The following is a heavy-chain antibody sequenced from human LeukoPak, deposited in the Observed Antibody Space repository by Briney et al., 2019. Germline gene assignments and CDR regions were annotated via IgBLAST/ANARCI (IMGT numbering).Heavy chain of an antibody. CDR2: FDPEDGET. V-gene: IGHV1-24*01. D-gene: IGHD1-1*01. CDR1: GYTLTELS. Sequence: ASVKVSCKVSGYTLTELSMHWVRQAPGKGLEWMGGFDPEDGETIYAQKFQGRVTKTEDTSTDTAYMELSSLRSEDTAVYYCATGGYNWNDVAGWFDPWGQGTLVTVSS. J-gene: IGHJ5*02. CDR3: ATGGYNWNDVAGWFDP.